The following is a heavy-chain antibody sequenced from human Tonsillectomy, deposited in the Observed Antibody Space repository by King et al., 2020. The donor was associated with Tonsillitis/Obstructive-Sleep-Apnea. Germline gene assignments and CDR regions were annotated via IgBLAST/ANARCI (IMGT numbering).Heavy chain of an antibody. CDR3: ARGAQRYDPLDY. CDR1: GFTFSNSG. D-gene: IGHD5-12*01. V-gene: IGHV3-33*01. CDR2: IWYDGSTK. J-gene: IGHJ4*02. Sequence: GQLVQSGGGVVQPGRSLRLSCEASGFTFSNSGMHWVRQAPGKGLEWVAVIWYDGSTKNHADSVKGRLTISRDNSKNMLYLQMNSLRAEDTAVYYCARGAQRYDPLDYWGQGTLVTVSS.